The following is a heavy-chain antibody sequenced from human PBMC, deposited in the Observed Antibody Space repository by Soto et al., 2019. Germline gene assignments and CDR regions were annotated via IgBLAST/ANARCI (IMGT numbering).Heavy chain of an antibody. CDR2: IYYSGST. D-gene: IGHD2-15*01. V-gene: IGHV4-30-4*01. J-gene: IGHJ5*02. Sequence: QMQLQESGPGLVKPSQTLSLTCTVSGGSISSGDYYWSWIRQPPGKGLEWIGYIYYSGSTNYNPSLKRRVTISVDTSKNQFSLKLSSVTAADTAVDYCARVRGRLLRFDPWGQGTLVTVSS. CDR1: GGSISSGDYY. CDR3: ARVRGRLLRFDP.